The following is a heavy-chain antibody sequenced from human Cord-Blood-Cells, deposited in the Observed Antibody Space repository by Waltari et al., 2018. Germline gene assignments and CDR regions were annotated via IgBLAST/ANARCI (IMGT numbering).Heavy chain of an antibody. CDR1: GGTFSSYA. CDR2: IIPIFATA. J-gene: IGHJ6*02. D-gene: IGHD2-2*01. V-gene: IGHV1-69*06. CDR3: ARHHCSSTSCYYYYGMDV. Sequence: QVQLVQSGAEVKKPGSSVKVSCKASGGTFSSYAISWVRQAPGQGLEWMGGIIPIFATANYAQKFQGRVTISAEKSTSTAYMELSSLRSDDTAVYYCARHHCSSTSCYYYYGMDVWGQGTTVTVSS.